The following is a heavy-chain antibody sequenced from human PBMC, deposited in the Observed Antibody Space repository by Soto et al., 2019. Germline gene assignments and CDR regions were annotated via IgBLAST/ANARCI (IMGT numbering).Heavy chain of an antibody. Sequence: ASVKVSCKASGYTFTSYGISWVRHAPGQGLEWMGWISAYNGNTNYAQKLQGRVTMTTDTSTSTAYMELRSLRSDDTAVYYCARGGRVYVLRFLEWLPIQGDSYYYYRDVGGKGTTVTGSS. D-gene: IGHD3-3*01. CDR3: ARGGRVYVLRFLEWLPIQGDSYYYYRDV. V-gene: IGHV1-18*01. J-gene: IGHJ6*03. CDR2: ISAYNGNT. CDR1: GYTFTSYG.